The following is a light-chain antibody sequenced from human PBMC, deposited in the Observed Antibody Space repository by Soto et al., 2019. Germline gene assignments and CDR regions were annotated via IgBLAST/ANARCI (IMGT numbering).Light chain of an antibody. CDR2: EVT. J-gene: IGLJ1*01. CDR3: SSYTNINTRACV. CDR1: SGDIGSYNR. V-gene: IGLV2-14*01. Sequence: HSVLTQPASVSGSPGQSITISCTGTSGDIGSYNRVSWYQQHPGKAPKLIIYEVTDRPSGVSNRFSGSKSGNTASLTISGLQAEDEAEYYCSSYTNINTRACVFGTGTRSPS.